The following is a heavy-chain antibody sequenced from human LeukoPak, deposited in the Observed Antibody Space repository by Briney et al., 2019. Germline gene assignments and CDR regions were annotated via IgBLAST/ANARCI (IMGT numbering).Heavy chain of an antibody. CDR2: ISYDGSNK. J-gene: IGHJ6*02. CDR3: ARGGDYDFWSGCMDV. CDR1: GFTFSSYA. Sequence: GGSLRLSCAASGFTFSSYAMHWVRQAPGKGLEWVAVISYDGSNKYYADSVKGRFTISRDNSKNTLYLQMNSLRAEDTAVYYCARGGDYDFWSGCMDVWSQGTTVTVSS. D-gene: IGHD3-3*01. V-gene: IGHV3-30-3*01.